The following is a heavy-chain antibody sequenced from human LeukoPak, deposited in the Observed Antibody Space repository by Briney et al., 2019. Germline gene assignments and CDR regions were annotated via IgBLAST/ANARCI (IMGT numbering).Heavy chain of an antibody. CDR2: IKQDGSEK. V-gene: IGHV3-7*01. CDR1: GFTLSSYW. CDR3: ASLYGMDV. J-gene: IGHJ6*02. Sequence: GGSLRLSCAASGFTLSSYWMSWVRQAPGKGLEWVANIKQDGSEKYYVDSVKGRFTISRDNAKNSLYLQMNSLRVEDTAVYYCASLYGMDVWGQGTTVTVSS.